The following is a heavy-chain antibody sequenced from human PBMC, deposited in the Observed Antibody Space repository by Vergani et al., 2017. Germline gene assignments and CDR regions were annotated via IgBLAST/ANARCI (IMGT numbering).Heavy chain of an antibody. Sequence: QVQLQESGPGLVKPSETLSLTCTVSGGSISSYYWSWIRQPPGKGLEWIGYIYYSGSTNYNPSLKSRVTISVDTSKNQFSLKLSSVTAADKAVYYWARDSRSYYDSSGYPDDNWFDPWGQGTLVTVSS. CDR3: ARDSRSYYDSSGYPDDNWFDP. D-gene: IGHD3-22*01. V-gene: IGHV4-59*01. CDR2: IYYSGST. CDR1: GGSISSYY. J-gene: IGHJ5*02.